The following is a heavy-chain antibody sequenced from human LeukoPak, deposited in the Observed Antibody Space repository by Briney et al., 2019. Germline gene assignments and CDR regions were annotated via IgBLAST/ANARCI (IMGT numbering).Heavy chain of an antibody. CDR3: ARDTVFMVRGVNNWFDP. CDR1: GGSISSYY. CDR2: IYTSGST. J-gene: IGHJ5*02. Sequence: KSSETLSLTCTVSGGSISSYYWSWIRQPAGKGLEWIGRIYTSGSTNYNPSLKSRVTMSVDTSKNQFSLKLSSVTAADTAVYYCARDTVFMVRGVNNWFDPWGQGTLATVSS. V-gene: IGHV4-4*07. D-gene: IGHD3-10*01.